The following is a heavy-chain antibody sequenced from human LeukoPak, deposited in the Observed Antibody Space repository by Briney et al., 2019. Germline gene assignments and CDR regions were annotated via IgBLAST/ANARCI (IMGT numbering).Heavy chain of an antibody. CDR2: IYTSGST. D-gene: IGHD1-26*01. V-gene: IGHV4-4*07. J-gene: IGHJ4*02. CDR3: ARDRGSYGLDY. Sequence: SETLSLTCAVYGGSFSGYYWSWIRQPAGKGLEWIGRIYTSGSTNYNPSLKSRVTMLVDTSKNQFSLKLSSVTAADTAVYYCARDRGSYGLDYWGQGTLVTVSS. CDR1: GGSFSGYY.